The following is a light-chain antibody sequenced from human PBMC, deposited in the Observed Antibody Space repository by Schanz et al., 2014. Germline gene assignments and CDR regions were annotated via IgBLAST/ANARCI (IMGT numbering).Light chain of an antibody. V-gene: IGLV2-8*01. CDR1: SSDVGGYKY. CDR2: DVT. Sequence: QSALTQPPSASGSPGQSVTISCTGISSDVGGYKYVSWYQQHPGKAPKLMIYDVTKRPSGVPDRFSGSRSGNTASLTISGLQAEDEADYYCSSYTSSSSLVFGGGTKLTVL. J-gene: IGLJ3*02. CDR3: SSYTSSSSLV.